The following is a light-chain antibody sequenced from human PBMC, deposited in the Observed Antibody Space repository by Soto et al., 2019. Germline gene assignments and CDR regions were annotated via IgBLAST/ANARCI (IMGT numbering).Light chain of an antibody. J-gene: IGLJ2*01. V-gene: IGLV2-8*01. CDR2: EVS. CDR1: SSDVGSYRF. Sequence: QSVLTQPPSASGSPGQSVTISCTGTSSDVGSYRFVSWYQQHPGKAPKLLIYEVSKRPSGVPDRFSASTSGNTASLTVSGLQADDEADYYCSSYAGNNNVLFGGGTKLTVL. CDR3: SSYAGNNNVL.